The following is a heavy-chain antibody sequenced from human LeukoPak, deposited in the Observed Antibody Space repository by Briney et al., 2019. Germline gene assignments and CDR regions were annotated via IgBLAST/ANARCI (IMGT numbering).Heavy chain of an antibody. Sequence: PGGSLRLSCAASGFTFSSYSMNWVRQAPGKGLEWVSGINWNGGSTGYADSVKGRFTISRDNAKNSLYLQMNSLRAEDTALYYCARDLRRRAGLEWELYPNAFDIWGQGTMVTVSS. CDR1: GFTFSSYS. CDR2: INWNGGST. CDR3: ARDLRRRAGLEWELYPNAFDI. J-gene: IGHJ3*02. V-gene: IGHV3-20*04. D-gene: IGHD1-26*01.